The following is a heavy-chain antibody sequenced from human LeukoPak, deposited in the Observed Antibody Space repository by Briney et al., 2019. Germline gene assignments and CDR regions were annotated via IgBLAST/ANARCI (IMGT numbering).Heavy chain of an antibody. CDR3: VTERERRGLF. CDR1: GFSITRGYF. CDR2: IFHSGET. V-gene: IGHV4-38-2*02. J-gene: IGHJ4*02. D-gene: IGHD3-10*01. Sequence: SETLSLTCTVSGFSITRGYFWGWIRQPPGKGLEWIGNIFHSGETQYNPSLQSRVTLSVDTSKNQFSLNLHSVTAADTAVYYCVTERERRGLFWAQGTLVTVSS.